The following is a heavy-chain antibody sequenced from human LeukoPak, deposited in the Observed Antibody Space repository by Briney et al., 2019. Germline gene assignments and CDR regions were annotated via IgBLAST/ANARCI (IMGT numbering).Heavy chain of an antibody. CDR1: GFTFSSYA. CDR2: ISGSGGST. J-gene: IGHJ6*02. D-gene: IGHD2-15*01. Sequence: PGGSLRLSCAASGFTFSSYAMSWVRQAPGKGLEWVSAISGSGGSTYYADSVKGRFTISRDNSKNTLYLQMNSLRAEDTAVYYCAKNLGYCSGGSCYSGRRNYGMDVWGQGTTVTVSS. V-gene: IGHV3-23*01. CDR3: AKNLGYCSGGSCYSGRRNYGMDV.